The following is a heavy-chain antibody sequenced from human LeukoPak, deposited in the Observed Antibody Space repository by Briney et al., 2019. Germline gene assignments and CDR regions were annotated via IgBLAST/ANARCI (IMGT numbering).Heavy chain of an antibody. CDR1: GYTFDKFG. CDR3: ARAAPFDP. J-gene: IGHJ5*02. Sequence: GASVKVSCKASGYTFDKFGIAWVRQAPGQGLEWMGWISPQNGNTKYAQKVQDRVSMTIDTSTSTAYMELRSLRSDDTAVYYCARAAPFDPWGQGTLATVSS. CDR2: ISPQNGNT. V-gene: IGHV1-18*01.